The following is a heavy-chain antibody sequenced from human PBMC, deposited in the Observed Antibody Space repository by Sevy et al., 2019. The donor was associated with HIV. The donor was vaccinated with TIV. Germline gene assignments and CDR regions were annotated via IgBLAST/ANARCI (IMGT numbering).Heavy chain of an antibody. CDR1: GYTFTGYY. CDR3: ARVPSSGWIVRPFNWFDP. J-gene: IGHJ5*02. D-gene: IGHD6-19*01. Sequence: ASVKVSCKASGYTFTGYYMHWVRQAPGQGLEWMGWINPNSGGTNYAQKFQGRVTMTRDTSISTAYMELSRLRSDDTAVYYCARVPSSGWIVRPFNWFDPWGQGTLVTVSS. CDR2: INPNSGGT. V-gene: IGHV1-2*02.